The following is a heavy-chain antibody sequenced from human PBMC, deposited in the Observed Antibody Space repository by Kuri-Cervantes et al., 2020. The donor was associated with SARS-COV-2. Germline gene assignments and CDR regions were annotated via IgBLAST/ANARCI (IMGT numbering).Heavy chain of an antibody. J-gene: IGHJ3*02. CDR1: GYTFTSYG. D-gene: IGHD3-22*01. CDR2: ISAYNGNT. Sequence: ASVKVSCKASGYTFTSYGISWVRQAPGQGLEWMGWISAYNGNTNYAQKLQGRVTMTTDTSTSTAYMELRSLRSDDTAVYYCARDGPTCYYDSSGYSPVLAFDIWGQGTMVTVSS. CDR3: ARDGPTCYYDSSGYSPVLAFDI. V-gene: IGHV1-18*01.